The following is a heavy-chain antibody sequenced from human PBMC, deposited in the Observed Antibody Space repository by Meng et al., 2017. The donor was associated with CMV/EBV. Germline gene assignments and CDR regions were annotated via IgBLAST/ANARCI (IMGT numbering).Heavy chain of an antibody. CDR1: GFTFSSYA. J-gene: IGHJ6*02. CDR2: VTDSGGST. CDR3: ASTARNYYYYGMDV. V-gene: IGHV3-23*01. D-gene: IGHD2-21*02. Sequence: GESLKISCTASGFTFSSYAMNWVRQAPGKGLEWVSAVTDSGGSTYYADSVKGRFTISRDNSKNTLYLQMNSLRAEDSAVYYCASTARNYYYYGMDVWGQGTTVTVSS.